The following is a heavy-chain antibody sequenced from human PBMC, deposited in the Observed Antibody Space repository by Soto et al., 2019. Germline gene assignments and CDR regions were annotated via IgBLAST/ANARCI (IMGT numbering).Heavy chain of an antibody. Sequence: TSETLSLTCTVSGGSISSGDYYWSWIRQPPGKGLEWIGYIYYSGSTYYNPSLKSRVTISVDTSKNQFSLKLSSVTAADTAVYYCARVEGYCSGGSCYRIDYWGQGTLVTVSS. V-gene: IGHV4-30-4*01. J-gene: IGHJ4*02. D-gene: IGHD2-15*01. CDR2: IYYSGST. CDR3: ARVEGYCSGGSCYRIDY. CDR1: GGSISSGDYY.